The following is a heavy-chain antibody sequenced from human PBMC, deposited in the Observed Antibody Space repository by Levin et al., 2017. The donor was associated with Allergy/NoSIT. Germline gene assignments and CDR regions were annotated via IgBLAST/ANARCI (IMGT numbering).Heavy chain of an antibody. J-gene: IGHJ3*02. CDR1: GGSISSYY. CDR3: ARKWDSHRISRDAFDI. D-gene: IGHD1-14*01. CDR2: IYNSGST. V-gene: IGHV4-59*01. Sequence: KASETLSLTCTVSGGSISSYYWNWIRQPPGKGLEWIGYIYNSGSTNYNPSLKSRVTISVDTSKNQFSLKLSSVTAADTAVYYCARKWDSHRISRDAFDIWGQGTMVTVSS.